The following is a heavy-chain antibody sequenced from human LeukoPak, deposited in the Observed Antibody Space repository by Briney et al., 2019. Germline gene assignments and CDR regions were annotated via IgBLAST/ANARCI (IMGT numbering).Heavy chain of an antibody. CDR2: ISSGGTI. V-gene: IGHV3-48*03. Sequence: GGSLRLSCEASGFAFSSYEMNWVRQAPGKGLEWISYISSGGTIYYAESVKGRFTISRDNAKNSLYLQMKSLRAEDTAVYYCARVSRVTTNFDYWSQGTLVTVSS. J-gene: IGHJ4*02. D-gene: IGHD1-1*01. CDR1: GFAFSSYE. CDR3: ARVSRVTTNFDY.